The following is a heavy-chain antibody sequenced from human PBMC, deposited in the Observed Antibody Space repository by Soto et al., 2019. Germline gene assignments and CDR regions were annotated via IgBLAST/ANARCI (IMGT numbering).Heavy chain of an antibody. CDR1: GFTFSSYG. J-gene: IGHJ6*02. D-gene: IGHD3-3*01. CDR2: ISYDGSNK. CDR3: AKEYTIFGVVTYYYYGMDV. V-gene: IGHV3-30*18. Sequence: GSLRLSCAASGFTFSSYGMHWVRQAPGKGLEWVAVISYDGSNKYYADSVKGRFTISRDNSKNTLYLQMNSLRAEDTAVYYCAKEYTIFGVVTYYYYGMDVWGQGTTVTVSS.